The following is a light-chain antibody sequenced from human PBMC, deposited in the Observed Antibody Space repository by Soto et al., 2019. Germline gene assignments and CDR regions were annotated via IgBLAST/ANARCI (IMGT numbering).Light chain of an antibody. CDR2: EVN. J-gene: IGLJ2*01. CDR1: SGDIGGYNY. CDR3: SSFAGTNTLV. Sequence: QAVVTQPPSASGSPGQSVTISCTGTSGDIGGYNYVSWYQQHPGKAPKLLIYEVNKRPSGVPDRFSGSKSGNTASLTVSGPQTEDEADYYCSSFAGTNTLVFGEGTKLTVL. V-gene: IGLV2-8*01.